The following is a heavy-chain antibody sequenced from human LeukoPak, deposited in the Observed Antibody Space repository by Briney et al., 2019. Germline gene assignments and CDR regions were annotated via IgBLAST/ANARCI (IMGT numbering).Heavy chain of an antibody. CDR1: GFILSSYE. Sequence: PGGCLRLSCAASGFILSSYEMNWVRQAPGKGREWLSYISSSCSTIYYADSVKGRFTISRDHAKNSLYLQMNSLRAEDTAVYYCATQHSLWSPLDCWGQGTQVTVSS. CDR3: ATQHSLWSPLDC. J-gene: IGHJ4*02. CDR2: ISSSCSTI. D-gene: IGHD3-10*01. V-gene: IGHV3-48*03.